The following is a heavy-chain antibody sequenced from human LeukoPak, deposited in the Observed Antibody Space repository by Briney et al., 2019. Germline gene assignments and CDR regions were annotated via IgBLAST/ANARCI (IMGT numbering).Heavy chain of an antibody. D-gene: IGHD3-3*02. Sequence: SETLSLTCTVSGGSISSYYWSWIRQPPGKGLEWIGSIYYSGSTYYNPSLKSRVTISVDTSKNQFSLKLSSVTAADTAVYYCARDLAQYYYYYYYMDVWGKGTTVTVSS. J-gene: IGHJ6*03. CDR1: GGSISSYY. CDR3: ARDLAQYYYYYYYMDV. CDR2: IYYSGST. V-gene: IGHV4-59*12.